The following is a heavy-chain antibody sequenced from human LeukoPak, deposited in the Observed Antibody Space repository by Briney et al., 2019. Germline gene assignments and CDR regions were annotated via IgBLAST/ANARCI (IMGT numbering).Heavy chain of an antibody. CDR3: VRGVGVSRFNYLDP. D-gene: IGHD1-7*01. J-gene: IGHJ5*02. Sequence: KPSETLSLTCTVSGGSISSSSYYWGWVRQPPGKGLEWIATIYYSGSSYYNPSLKSRVTISVDTSKNQFSLKLSSVTAADTAVYYCVRGVGVSRFNYLDPWGQGTLVIVSS. CDR2: IYYSGSS. V-gene: IGHV4-39*01. CDR1: GGSISSSSYY.